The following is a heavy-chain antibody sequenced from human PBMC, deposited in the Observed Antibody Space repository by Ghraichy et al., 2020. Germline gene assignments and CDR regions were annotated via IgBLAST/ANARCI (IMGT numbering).Heavy chain of an antibody. V-gene: IGHV3-9*01. J-gene: IGHJ4*02. CDR2: ISWNSGSI. CDR1: GFTFDDYA. D-gene: IGHD1-26*01. CDR3: AKDAGGSYWEYYFDY. Sequence: SLNISCAASGFTFDDYAMHWVRQAPGKGLEWVSGISWNSGSIGYADSVKGRFTISRDNAKNSLYLQMNSLRAEDTALYYCAKDAGGSYWEYYFDYWGQGTLVTVSS.